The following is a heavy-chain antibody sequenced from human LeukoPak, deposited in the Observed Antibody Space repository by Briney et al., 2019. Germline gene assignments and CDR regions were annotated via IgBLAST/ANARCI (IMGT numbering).Heavy chain of an antibody. CDR1: GGSISSSSYY. J-gene: IGHJ4*02. D-gene: IGHD6-6*01. CDR2: IYYSGST. Sequence: SETLSLTCTVSGGSISSSSYYWGWIRQPPGKGLEWIGSIYYSGSTNYNPSLKSRVTISVDTSKNQFSLKLSSVTAADTAVYYCARNDYSTSFFDYWGQGTLVTVSS. CDR3: ARNDYSTSFFDY. V-gene: IGHV4-39*07.